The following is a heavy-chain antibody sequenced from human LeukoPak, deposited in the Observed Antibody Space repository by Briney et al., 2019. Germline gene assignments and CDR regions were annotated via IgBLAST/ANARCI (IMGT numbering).Heavy chain of an antibody. CDR2: INHSGST. J-gene: IGHJ4*02. CDR1: GGSFSGYY. Sequence: SETLSLTCAFYGGSFSGYYWSWIRQPPGKGLEWIGEINHSGSTNYNPSLKSRVTISVDTSKNQFSLKLSSVTAADTAVYYCARGYSSSWYSNYWGQGTLVTVSS. V-gene: IGHV4-34*01. CDR3: ARGYSSSWYSNY. D-gene: IGHD6-13*01.